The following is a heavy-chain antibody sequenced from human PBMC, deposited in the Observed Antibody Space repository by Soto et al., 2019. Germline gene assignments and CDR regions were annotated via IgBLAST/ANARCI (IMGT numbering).Heavy chain of an antibody. J-gene: IGHJ4*02. Sequence: PGESLKISCKCSGYSFTTYWIGLVRQMPGKGLEWMGIIYPGDSDTRYSPSFQGQVTISADKSLSTAYLQWSSLKASDTAIFYCARLGSGWFRNYFDYWGQGTLVTVSS. CDR2: IYPGDSDT. D-gene: IGHD6-19*01. CDR3: ARLGSGWFRNYFDY. CDR1: GYSFTTYW. V-gene: IGHV5-51*01.